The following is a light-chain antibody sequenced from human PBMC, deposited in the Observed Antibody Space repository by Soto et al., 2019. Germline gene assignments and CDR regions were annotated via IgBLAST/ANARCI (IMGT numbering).Light chain of an antibody. CDR2: KAS. J-gene: IGKJ4*01. Sequence: DIQMTQSPSTLSGSLGDRVTITCRASQTISSWLAWYQQKPGKAPKLLIYKASTLQSGVPSRFSGSGFGTDFTLTISSLQPEDFATYYCQQSHSTPLTFGGGTKVDIK. CDR1: QTISSW. CDR3: QQSHSTPLT. V-gene: IGKV1-5*03.